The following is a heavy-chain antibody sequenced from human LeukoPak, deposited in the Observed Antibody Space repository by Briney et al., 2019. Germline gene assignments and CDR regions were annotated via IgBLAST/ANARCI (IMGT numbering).Heavy chain of an antibody. D-gene: IGHD2-15*01. CDR2: ICANDGNT. J-gene: IGHJ4*02. V-gene: IGHV3-23*01. CDR3: AKGSGSSCYSPCDY. Sequence: HPGGSLRLSCAASGLTFRNYAMSWVRQAPGKGLEWVSVICANDGNTYYADAVKGRPTISRDNSKDTLYLQMDSLRAEDTAVYYCAKGSGSSCYSPCDYWGQGILVTVSS. CDR1: GLTFRNYA.